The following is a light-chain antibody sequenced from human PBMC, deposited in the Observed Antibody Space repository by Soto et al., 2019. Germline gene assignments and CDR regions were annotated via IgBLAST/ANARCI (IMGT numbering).Light chain of an antibody. CDR2: AAS. CDR3: QKYDSAPWA. J-gene: IGKJ1*01. CDR1: QGDGKS. V-gene: IGKV1-27*01. Sequence: DIQMTQSPSSLSASVGDRVTFTCRASQGDGKSVAWYQQKPGKVPNLLIYAASTLQSGVPSRFSGSGSGTEFTLTISSLQPEDVATYYWQKYDSAPWACGQGTKVEI.